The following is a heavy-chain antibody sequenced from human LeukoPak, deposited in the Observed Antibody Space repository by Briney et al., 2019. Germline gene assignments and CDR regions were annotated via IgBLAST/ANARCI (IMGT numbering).Heavy chain of an antibody. CDR1: GGSFSGYY. CDR3: ARGVSTDIVVVPARLNPPYYFDY. Sequence: PSETLSLTCAVYGGSFSGYYWSWIRQPPGKGLEWIGEINHSGSTNYNPSLKSRVTISVDTSKNQFSLKLSSVTAADTAVYYCARGVSTDIVVVPARLNPPYYFDYWGQGTLVTVSS. J-gene: IGHJ4*02. V-gene: IGHV4-34*01. CDR2: INHSGST. D-gene: IGHD2-2*01.